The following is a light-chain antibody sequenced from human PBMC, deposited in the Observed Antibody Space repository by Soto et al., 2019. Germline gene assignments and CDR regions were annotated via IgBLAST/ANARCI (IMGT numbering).Light chain of an antibody. CDR1: QSVTSSY. CDR2: GAS. CDR3: LLYCSQDRYT. J-gene: IGKJ2*01. V-gene: IGKV3-20*01. Sequence: EIVLTQTPGTLSLSPGERATLSWKASQSVTSSYSAWYQQKPAPAPRLLIYGASTRATGIPHRCSGSGFGTAFPLTTSRLAPEDFAMYYCLLYCSQDRYTFGTGTKVQIK.